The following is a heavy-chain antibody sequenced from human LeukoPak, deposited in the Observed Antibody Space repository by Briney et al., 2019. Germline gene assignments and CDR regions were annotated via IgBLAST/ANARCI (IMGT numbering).Heavy chain of an antibody. CDR1: GGSISSYY. J-gene: IGHJ2*01. CDR3: ARLQRITMAGPDYWYFDL. V-gene: IGHV4-59*01. Sequence: PSETLSLTCTVSGGSISSYYWSWIRQPPEKGLEWIGYVYYSGSTNYNPSLKSRVTISVDTSKTQFSLKMNSVTAADTAVYYCARLQRITMAGPDYWYFDLWGRGTLVTVSP. D-gene: IGHD3-10*01. CDR2: VYYSGST.